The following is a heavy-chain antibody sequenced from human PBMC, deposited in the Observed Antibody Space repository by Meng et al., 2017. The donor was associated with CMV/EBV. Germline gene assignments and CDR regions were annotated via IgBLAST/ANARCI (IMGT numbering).Heavy chain of an antibody. Sequence: CAASGLTVSRFARSWVRQAPGKGLEWISAISGSGGNKYYADSVKGRFTISRDNSKNTLDLQLNSLRADDTAVYYCAKTRYSGSYGVDYWGQGTLVTVSS. D-gene: IGHD1-26*01. CDR2: ISGSGGNK. CDR1: GLTVSRFA. V-gene: IGHV3-23*01. CDR3: AKTRYSGSYGVDY. J-gene: IGHJ4*02.